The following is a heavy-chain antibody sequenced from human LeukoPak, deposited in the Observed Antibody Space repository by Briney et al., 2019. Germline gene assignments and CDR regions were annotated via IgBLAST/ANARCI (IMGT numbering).Heavy chain of an antibody. Sequence: PGGSLRLSCAASGFAFSDYGMHWVRQAPGKGLEWVAVISYDGSNKYYADSVKGRFTISRDNSQNALYLQMNSLRAEDTAVYYCAKDGRKGYYMDVWGKGTTVTISS. CDR2: ISYDGSNK. CDR3: AKDGRKGYYMDV. V-gene: IGHV3-30*18. CDR1: GFAFSDYG. D-gene: IGHD1-14*01. J-gene: IGHJ6*03.